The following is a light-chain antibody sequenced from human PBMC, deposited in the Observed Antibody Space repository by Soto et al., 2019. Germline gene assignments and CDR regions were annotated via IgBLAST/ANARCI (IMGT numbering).Light chain of an antibody. CDR1: SSDVGSHNL. J-gene: IGLJ7*01. Sequence: QSALTQPASVSGSPGQSITISCTGTSSDVGSHNLVSCYQQHPGQAPKLMIYEVTKRPLGVSTRFSASKSGNTASLTISGLQAEDDADYYCCSYGGSRAVFGGGTQLTVL. V-gene: IGLV2-23*02. CDR2: EVT. CDR3: CSYGGSRAV.